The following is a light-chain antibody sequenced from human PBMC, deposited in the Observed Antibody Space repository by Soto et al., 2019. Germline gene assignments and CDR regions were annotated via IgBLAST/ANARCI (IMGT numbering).Light chain of an antibody. CDR1: DSNIGAGYD. J-gene: IGLJ3*02. CDR2: RDN. V-gene: IGLV1-40*01. CDR3: QSYDASLGGSV. Sequence: QSVLTQPPSVSGAPGQRVTISCTGSDSNIGAGYDVHWYQQLPGTAPKVLIERDNNRASGVPHRFSGSKSGTSGSLAITGLQAEDKADCNCQSYDASLGGSVCGGGTKVTVL.